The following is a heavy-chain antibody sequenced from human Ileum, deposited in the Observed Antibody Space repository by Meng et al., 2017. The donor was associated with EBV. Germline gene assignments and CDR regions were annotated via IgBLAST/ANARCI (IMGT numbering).Heavy chain of an antibody. D-gene: IGHD2-15*01. V-gene: IGHV4-39*07. Sequence: QLQPQEAGPGLVKPSETLSLTCTVSGGYISSSSYYWGWIRQPPGKGLEWIGSIYYSGSTYYNPSLKSRVTISVDTSKNQFSLKLSSVTAADTAVYYCARELMYCSGGSCYPFDYWGQGTLVTVSS. CDR1: GGYISSSSYY. CDR2: IYYSGST. CDR3: ARELMYCSGGSCYPFDY. J-gene: IGHJ4*02.